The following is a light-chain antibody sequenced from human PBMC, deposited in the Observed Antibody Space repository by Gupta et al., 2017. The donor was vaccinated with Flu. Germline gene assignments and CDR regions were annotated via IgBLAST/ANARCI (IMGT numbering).Light chain of an antibody. CDR2: YKSDSDY. CDR3: MIWHDTAWV. CDR1: SDSNFAKYK. J-gene: IGLJ3*02. V-gene: IGLV5-45*03. Sequence: QAVLTQPSSLSASPGASASPTFTLRSDSNFAKYKIYWYQQKPGSPPQFLLRYKSDSDYQQGSGVPSRFSGSKEASANAGILLISGLQSEDEADYFCMIWHDTAWVFGAGTKLTVL.